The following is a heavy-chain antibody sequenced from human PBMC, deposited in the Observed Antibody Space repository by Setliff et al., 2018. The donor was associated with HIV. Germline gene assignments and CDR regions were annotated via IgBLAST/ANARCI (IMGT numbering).Heavy chain of an antibody. CDR2: ISWNSGSI. Sequence: WIRQPPGKGLEWVSGISWNSGSIGYADSVKGRFTISRDNAKKSLYLQMNSLRAEDTAVYFCARGLERTNALFGVLSIWLDSWGQGTLVTVSS. CDR3: ARGLERTNALFGVLSIWLDS. J-gene: IGHJ5*01. D-gene: IGHD2-8*01. V-gene: IGHV3-9*01.